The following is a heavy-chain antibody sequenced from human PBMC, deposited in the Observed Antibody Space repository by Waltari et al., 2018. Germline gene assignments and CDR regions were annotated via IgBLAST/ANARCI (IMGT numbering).Heavy chain of an antibody. J-gene: IGHJ4*02. V-gene: IGHV1-69*08. D-gene: IGHD4-17*01. CDR2: IIPIFGTA. CDR3: ANYGDYGRDYFDY. CDR1: GGTFSSYA. Sequence: QVQLVQSGAEVKKPGSSVKVSCKASGGTFSSYAISWVRQAPGQGLEWMGMIIPIFGTANYAQKFQGRVTITADKSTSTAYMELSSLRSEDTAVYYCANYGDYGRDYFDYWGQGTLVIVSS.